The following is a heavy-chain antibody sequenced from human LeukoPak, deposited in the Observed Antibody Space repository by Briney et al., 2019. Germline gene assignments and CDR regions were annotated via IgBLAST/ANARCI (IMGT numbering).Heavy chain of an antibody. Sequence: PGESLRLSCAASGFTFSRYWIHWVRQAPGKGLEWISYIGSSGSPRYYADSVKARFTISRDNARNALYLQMNSLRAEDTAVYYCARDPVHEQQLVSYYYGMDVWGQGTTVTVSS. CDR3: ARDPVHEQQLVSYYYGMDV. J-gene: IGHJ6*02. CDR2: IGSSGSPR. V-gene: IGHV3-48*04. D-gene: IGHD6-13*01. CDR1: GFTFSRYW.